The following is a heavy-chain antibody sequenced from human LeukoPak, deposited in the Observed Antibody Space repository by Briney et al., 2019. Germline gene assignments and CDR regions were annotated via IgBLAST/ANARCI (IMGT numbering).Heavy chain of an antibody. V-gene: IGHV4-31*03. CDR1: GGSINSGGYY. J-gene: IGHJ5*02. Sequence: SQTLSLTCTVSGGSINSGGYYWSWIRQPPGKGLEWIGYISYTGSRYYNPSLKSRVTISIDTSKNQFSLNLTSVTAADTAVYYCARDLGSDGFNLRNWFDPWGQGTLVTVSS. D-gene: IGHD5-24*01. CDR2: ISYTGSR. CDR3: ARDLGSDGFNLRNWFDP.